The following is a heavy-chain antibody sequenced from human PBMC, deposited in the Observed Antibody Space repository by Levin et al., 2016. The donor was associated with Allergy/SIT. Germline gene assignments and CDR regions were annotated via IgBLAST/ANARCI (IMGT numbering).Heavy chain of an antibody. J-gene: IGHJ6*02. D-gene: IGHD4-17*01. Sequence: WVRQAPGQGLEWMGGIIPIFGTANYAQKFQGRVTITADESTSTAYMELSSLRSEDTAMYNCARDYGDKDYYYYGMDVWGQGTTVTVSS. CDR3: ARDYGDKDYYYYGMDV. CDR2: IIPIFGTA. V-gene: IGHV1-69*01.